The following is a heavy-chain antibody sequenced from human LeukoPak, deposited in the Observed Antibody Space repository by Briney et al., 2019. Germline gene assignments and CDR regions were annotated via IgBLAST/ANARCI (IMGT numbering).Heavy chain of an antibody. J-gene: IGHJ4*02. CDR1: GGSFSGYY. D-gene: IGHD3-10*01. Sequence: PSETPSLTCAVYGGSFSGYYWSWIRQPPGKGLEWIGEINHSGSTNYNPSLKSRVTISVDTSKNQFSLKLSSVTAADTAVYYCARGGEYWGQGTLVTVSS. CDR3: ARGGEY. V-gene: IGHV4-34*01. CDR2: INHSGST.